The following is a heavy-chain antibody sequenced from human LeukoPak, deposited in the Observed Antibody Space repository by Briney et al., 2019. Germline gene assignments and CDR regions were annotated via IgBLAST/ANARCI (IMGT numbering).Heavy chain of an antibody. D-gene: IGHD2-15*01. CDR3: AKETRLAKFCSGGSCYVDY. CDR2: ISSSSSYI. V-gene: IGHV3-21*04. J-gene: IGHJ4*02. CDR1: GFTFSNFA. Sequence: PGGSLRLSCAASGFTFSNFAMNWVRQAPGKGLEWVSSISSSSSYIYYADSVKGRFTISRDNAKNSLYLQMNSLRAEDTAVYYCAKETRLAKFCSGGSCYVDYWGQGTLVTVSS.